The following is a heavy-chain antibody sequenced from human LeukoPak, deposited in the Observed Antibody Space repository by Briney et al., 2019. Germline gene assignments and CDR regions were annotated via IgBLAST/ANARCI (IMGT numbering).Heavy chain of an antibody. CDR3: ANLQQRLVLPPHDY. D-gene: IGHD6-13*01. CDR2: ISGSGGST. CDR1: GFTFSSYA. J-gene: IGHJ4*02. V-gene: IGHV3-23*01. Sequence: PGGSLRLSCAASGFTFSSYAMSWVRQAPGKGLEWVSAISGSGGSTYYADSVKGRFTISRDNSKNTLYLQMNSLRAEDTAVYYCANLQQRLVLPPHDYWGQGTLVTVSS.